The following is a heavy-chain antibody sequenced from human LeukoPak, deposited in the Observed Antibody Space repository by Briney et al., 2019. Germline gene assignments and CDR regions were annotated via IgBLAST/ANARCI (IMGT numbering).Heavy chain of an antibody. Sequence: GGSLGLPCSASGFMFSSSAMHWVRQAPGMGLEYVSGINDYGDTTHYGDSVRGRVTISRDDSKNTVYLQMSSVRAEDTALYYCVKDLSGWYSFESWGQGTLVTVSS. CDR1: GFMFSSSA. J-gene: IGHJ4*02. D-gene: IGHD6-19*01. V-gene: IGHV3-64D*09. CDR3: VKDLSGWYSFES. CDR2: INDYGDTT.